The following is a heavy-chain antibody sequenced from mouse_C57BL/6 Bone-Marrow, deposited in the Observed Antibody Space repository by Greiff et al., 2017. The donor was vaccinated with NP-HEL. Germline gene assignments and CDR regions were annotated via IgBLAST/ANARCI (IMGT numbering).Heavy chain of an antibody. J-gene: IGHJ3*01. CDR1: GYTFTSYW. CDR3: ARGGLGRGAWFAY. D-gene: IGHD4-1*01. V-gene: IGHV1-64*01. CDR2: IHPNSGST. Sequence: QVQLQQPGAELVKPGASVKLSCKASGYTFTSYWMHWVKQRPGQGLEWIGMIHPNSGSTNYNEKFKSKATLTVDKSSSTAYMQLSSLTSEDSAVYYCARGGLGRGAWFAYWGQGTLVTVSA.